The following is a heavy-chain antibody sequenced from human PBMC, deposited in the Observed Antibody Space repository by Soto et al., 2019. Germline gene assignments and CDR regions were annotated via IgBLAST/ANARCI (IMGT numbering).Heavy chain of an antibody. J-gene: IGHJ6*02. CDR3: ARLNGSCISTNCHCYYGMDV. CDR1: HGSLDRSSYS. D-gene: IGHD2-2*03. Sequence: NTLSLTFTVHHGSLDRSSYSWGGIRQSPGKGLEWIGTIYSSEDTYYNPSLLSRVTISVDTSKNEFSLRLSSVTAADTAVYYCARLNGSCISTNCHCYYGMDVWGQGTTVT. CDR2: IYSSEDT. V-gene: IGHV4-39*01.